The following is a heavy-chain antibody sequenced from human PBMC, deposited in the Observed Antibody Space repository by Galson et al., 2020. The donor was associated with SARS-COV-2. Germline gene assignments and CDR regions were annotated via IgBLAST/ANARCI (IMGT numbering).Heavy chain of an antibody. Sequence: SLTCAIYGGSFSGYYWGWIRQPPGKGLEWIGEINPTGSINYNPSLTSRVTISKDTSKNQFSLKLRSVTAADTSMYFCARGSRDVKMILVIATSASYYFDFWGHGSLVTVAS. CDR2: INPTGSI. CDR1: GGSFSGYY. D-gene: IGHD2-21*01. CDR3: ARGSRDVKMILVIATSASYYFDF. V-gene: IGHV4-34*01. J-gene: IGHJ4*01.